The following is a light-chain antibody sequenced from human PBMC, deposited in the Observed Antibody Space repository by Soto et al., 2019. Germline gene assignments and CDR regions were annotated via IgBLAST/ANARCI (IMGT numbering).Light chain of an antibody. V-gene: IGKV4-1*01. CDR2: WAS. CDR3: QQYDTTPIT. CDR1: ESVLYTSNNKNY. J-gene: IGKJ5*01. Sequence: DLVITHSPDSRAVSLGERATINCRSSESVLYTSNNKNYLAWYRQRPGQPPKLLLYWASTRASGVPDRFSGSGSGTDFTLTISSLQAEDVAVYYCQQYDTTPITFGQGTRLEIK.